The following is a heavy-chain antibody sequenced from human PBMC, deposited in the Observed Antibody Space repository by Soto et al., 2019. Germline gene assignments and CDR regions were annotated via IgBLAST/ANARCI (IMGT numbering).Heavy chain of an antibody. CDR3: ADSVEATAWFDP. V-gene: IGHV3-15*07. D-gene: IGHD1-26*01. CDR1: GFIFSNAW. Sequence: EVQLVESGGGLVKPGGSLRLSCAASGFIFSNAWMNWVRQAPGKGLEWVGRIKSETDGGTTDYAAPVKGRFTISRDDSKDTLYLHMNSLKTEDTAVYYCADSVEATAWFDPWGQGTLVTVSS. CDR2: IKSETDGGTT. J-gene: IGHJ5*02.